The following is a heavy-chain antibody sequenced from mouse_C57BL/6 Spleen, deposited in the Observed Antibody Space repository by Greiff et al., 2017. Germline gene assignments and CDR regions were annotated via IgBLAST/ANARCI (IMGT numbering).Heavy chain of an antibody. J-gene: IGHJ4*01. CDR1: GYTFTSYW. CDR3: ARKDYSNYAMDY. D-gene: IGHD2-5*01. CDR2: IDPSDSET. V-gene: IGHV1-52*01. Sequence: QVQLQQPGAELVRPGSSVKLSCKASGYTFTSYWMHWVKQRPIQGLEWIGNIDPSDSETHYNQKFKDKATLTVDKSSSTAYMQLNSLTSEDSAVYYCARKDYSNYAMDYWGQGTSVTVSS.